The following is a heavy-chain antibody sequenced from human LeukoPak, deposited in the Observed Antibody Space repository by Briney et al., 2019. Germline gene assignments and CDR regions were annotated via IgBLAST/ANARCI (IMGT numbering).Heavy chain of an antibody. J-gene: IGHJ5*02. Sequence: ASVKVSCKASGGTFSGYAISWVRQAPGQGLEWMGGIIPIFGTANYAQKFQGRVTITADESTSTAYMELSSLRSEDTAVYYCARGGGIAAAGTNWFDPWGQGTLVTVSS. D-gene: IGHD6-13*01. CDR2: IIPIFGTA. V-gene: IGHV1-69*13. CDR1: GGTFSGYA. CDR3: ARGGGIAAAGTNWFDP.